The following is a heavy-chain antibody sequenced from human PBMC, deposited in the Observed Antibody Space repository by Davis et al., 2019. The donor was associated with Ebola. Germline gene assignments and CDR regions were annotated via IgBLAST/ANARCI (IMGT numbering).Heavy chain of an antibody. CDR3: TTTVTTSDY. D-gene: IGHD4-17*01. Sequence: GESLKISCAASGFTFSGSAMHWVRQASGKGLEWVGRIRSKANSYATAYAASVKCRFTISRDDSKNTAYLQMNSLKTEDTAVYYCTTTVTTSDYWGQGTLVTVSS. CDR1: GFTFSGSA. J-gene: IGHJ4*02. V-gene: IGHV3-73*01. CDR2: IRSKANSYAT.